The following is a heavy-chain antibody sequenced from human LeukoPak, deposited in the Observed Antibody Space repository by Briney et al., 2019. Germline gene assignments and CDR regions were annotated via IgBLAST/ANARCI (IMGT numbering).Heavy chain of an antibody. D-gene: IGHD5-18*01. CDR3: ARSDTAMDYFDY. CDR1: GGSISSHY. CDR2: IYYSGGT. V-gene: IGHV4-59*08. Sequence: PSETLSLTCNVSGGSISSHYWSWIRQPPGKGLEWIGYIYYSGGTNYNPSLKSRVTISVDTSKNHFSLKLSSVTAADTAVYYCARSDTAMDYFDYWGQGTLVTVSS. J-gene: IGHJ4*02.